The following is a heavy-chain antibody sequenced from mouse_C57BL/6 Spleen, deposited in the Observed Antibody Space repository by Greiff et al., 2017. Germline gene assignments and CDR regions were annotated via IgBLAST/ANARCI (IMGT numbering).Heavy chain of an antibody. V-gene: IGHV1-20*01. D-gene: IGHD1-1*01. Sequence: EVKLEESGPELVKPGDSVKISCKASGYSFTGYFMNWVMQSHGKSLEWIGRINPYNGDTFYNQKFKGKATLTVDKSSSTAHMELRSLTSEDSAVYYCARWESTTVYDYAMDYWGQGTSVTVSS. CDR3: ARWESTTVYDYAMDY. CDR2: INPYNGDT. J-gene: IGHJ4*01. CDR1: GYSFTGYF.